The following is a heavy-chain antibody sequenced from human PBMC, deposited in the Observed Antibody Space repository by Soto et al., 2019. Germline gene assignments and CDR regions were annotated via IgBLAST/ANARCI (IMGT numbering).Heavy chain of an antibody. V-gene: IGHV1-69*01. CDR3: AAELGFGKLSVV. D-gene: IGHD3-10*01. J-gene: IGHJ6*02. Sequence: QVQVVQSGVEVRRPGSSVKVSCKASGDTFKNCVISWVRQAPGQGLEWMGGIIPLFGTTDFAQRFQGRLTITTDESTTTADMELSRLRSEDTATYYCAAELGFGKLSVVWGQVTTVIVSS. CDR2: IIPLFGTT. CDR1: GDTFKNCV.